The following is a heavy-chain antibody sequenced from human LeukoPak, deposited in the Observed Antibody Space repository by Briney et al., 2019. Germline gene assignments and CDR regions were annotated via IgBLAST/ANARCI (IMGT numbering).Heavy chain of an antibody. D-gene: IGHD5-18*01. J-gene: IGHJ4*02. Sequence: GGSLRFSCAASGFTFSSYAMSWVRQAPGKGLEWVSAISGSGGSTYYADSVKGRFTISRDNSKNTLYLQMNSLRAEDTAVYYCAKDRGYGPYYFDYWGQGTLVTVSS. V-gene: IGHV3-23*01. CDR3: AKDRGYGPYYFDY. CDR2: ISGSGGST. CDR1: GFTFSSYA.